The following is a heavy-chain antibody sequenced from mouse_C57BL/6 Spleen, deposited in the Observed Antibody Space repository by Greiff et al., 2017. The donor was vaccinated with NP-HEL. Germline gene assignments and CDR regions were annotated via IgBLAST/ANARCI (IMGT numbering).Heavy chain of an antibody. J-gene: IGHJ3*01. CDR1: GYTFTDYY. Sequence: EVQLQQSGPVLVKPGASVKMSCKASGYTFTDYYMNWVKQSHGKSLEWIGVINPYNGGTSYNQKFKGKATLTVDKSSSTAYMELNSLTSEDSAVCYCARSNYDDYSFAYWGQGTLVTVSA. D-gene: IGHD2-3*01. V-gene: IGHV1-19*01. CDR3: ARSNYDDYSFAY. CDR2: INPYNGGT.